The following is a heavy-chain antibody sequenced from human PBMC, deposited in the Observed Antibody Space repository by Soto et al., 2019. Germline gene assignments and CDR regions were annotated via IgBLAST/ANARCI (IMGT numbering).Heavy chain of an antibody. CDR3: ARGKQNLVTYYFDH. V-gene: IGHV4-31*03. CDR1: GGSISSGGYY. Sequence: QVQLQASGPGLVKPSQTLSLICTVSGGSISSGGYYWTWIRQHPGKGLEYIGYIYYSGDTHYNPDLKSRVTISVETSKHQFSLKLRSVTAADTAVYYWARGKQNLVTYYFDHWGQGTRVTVSS. CDR2: IYYSGDT. J-gene: IGHJ4*01. D-gene: IGHD2-21*01.